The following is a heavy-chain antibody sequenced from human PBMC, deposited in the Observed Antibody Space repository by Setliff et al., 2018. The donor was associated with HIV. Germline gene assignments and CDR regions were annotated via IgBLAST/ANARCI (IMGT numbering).Heavy chain of an antibody. J-gene: IGHJ4*02. V-gene: IGHV1-18*01. Sequence: ASVKVSCKASGYTFTSYGLNWVRQAPGQGLEWMGWISANNGNTNYAQKLQGRVTMTTDTSTSTAYMELESLRSDDTAVYYCAREARDVVRGVIIADYWGQGTLVIVSS. CDR3: AREARDVVRGVIIADY. D-gene: IGHD3-10*01. CDR1: GYTFTSYG. CDR2: ISANNGNT.